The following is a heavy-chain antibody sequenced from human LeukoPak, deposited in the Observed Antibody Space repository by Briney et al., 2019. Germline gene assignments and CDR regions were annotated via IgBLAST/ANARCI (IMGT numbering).Heavy chain of an antibody. CDR1: GFTFTSSA. D-gene: IGHD6-19*01. Sequence: ASVKVSCKASGFTFTSSAMQWVRQARGQRLEWIGWIVVGSGNTNYAQKFQERVTITRDMSTSTAYMELSSLRSEDTAVYYCAADSRQSGWYDYYGMDGWGQGSTVTVSS. CDR3: AADSRQSGWYDYYGMDG. CDR2: IVVGSGNT. J-gene: IGHJ6*02. V-gene: IGHV1-58*02.